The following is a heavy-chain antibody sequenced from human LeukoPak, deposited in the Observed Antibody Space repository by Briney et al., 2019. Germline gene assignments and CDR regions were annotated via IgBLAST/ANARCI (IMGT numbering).Heavy chain of an antibody. Sequence: ASVKVSCKASGYTFTNFGISWVRQAPGHGLEWMGWISAYNGNTNYAQKLQGRVTMTTDTSTSIAYMELRSLRSDDTAVYYCARPRGYSSSLYYFDYWGQGTLVTVSS. D-gene: IGHD6-6*01. CDR3: ARPRGYSSSLYYFDY. J-gene: IGHJ4*02. V-gene: IGHV1-18*01. CDR2: ISAYNGNT. CDR1: GYTFTNFG.